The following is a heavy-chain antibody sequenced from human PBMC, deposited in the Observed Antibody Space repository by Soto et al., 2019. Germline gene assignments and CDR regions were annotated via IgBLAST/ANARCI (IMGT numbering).Heavy chain of an antibody. CDR3: TTDNVGFVGAPTAPFDY. V-gene: IGHV3-15*07. D-gene: IGHD1-26*01. CDR2: INSKTDGGTT. CDR1: GFTFSNAW. Sequence: PGGSLRLSCAASGFTFSNAWMNWVRQAPGKGLEGVGRINSKTDGGTTDYAAPVKGRFTISRDDSKNTLYLQMNSLKTEDTAVYYCTTDNVGFVGAPTAPFDYWGQGTLVTVSS. J-gene: IGHJ4*02.